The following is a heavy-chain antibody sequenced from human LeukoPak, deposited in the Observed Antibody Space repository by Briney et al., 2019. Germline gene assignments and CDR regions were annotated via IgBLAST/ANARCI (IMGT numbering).Heavy chain of an antibody. Sequence: GGSPRLSCAASGFTFSSRWMSWVRQAPGKGLEWVANTKQDGSEKYYVDSVRGRFTISRHNAKNSLYLQMNSLRADDTAVYYCARDSDGYDLWGQGTLVTVSS. J-gene: IGHJ4*02. D-gene: IGHD2-15*01. CDR2: TKQDGSEK. V-gene: IGHV3-7*01. CDR3: ARDSDGYDL. CDR1: GFTFSSRW.